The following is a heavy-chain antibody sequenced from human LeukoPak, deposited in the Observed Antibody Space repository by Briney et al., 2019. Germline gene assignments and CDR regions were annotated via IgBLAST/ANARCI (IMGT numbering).Heavy chain of an antibody. CDR2: IYHSGST. CDR3: ARGRLGGGSSSWYFVDP. J-gene: IGHJ5*02. V-gene: IGHV4-30-2*01. D-gene: IGHD6-13*01. CDR1: GGSISSGGYY. Sequence: SETLSLTCTVSGGSISSGGYYWSWIRQPPGKGLEWIGYIYHSGSTYYNPSLKSRVTISVDRSKNQFSLKLSSVTAEDTAVYYCARGRLGGGSSSWYFVDPWGQGTLVTVSS.